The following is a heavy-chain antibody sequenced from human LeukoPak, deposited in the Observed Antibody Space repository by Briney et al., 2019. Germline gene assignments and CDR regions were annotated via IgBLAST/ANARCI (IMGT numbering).Heavy chain of an antibody. V-gene: IGHV3-13*04. J-gene: IGHJ4*02. D-gene: IGHD2-15*01. Sequence: PGGSLRLSCAASAFTFSIYDMHWVRQAAGKGLEWVSGITTAGDTFYPGAVKGRFTISRENAKNSLYLQMNSLTAGDTAVYYCARGMGAATQSLFDQWGQGTLVTVSS. CDR3: ARGMGAATQSLFDQ. CDR1: AFTFSIYD. CDR2: ITTAGDT.